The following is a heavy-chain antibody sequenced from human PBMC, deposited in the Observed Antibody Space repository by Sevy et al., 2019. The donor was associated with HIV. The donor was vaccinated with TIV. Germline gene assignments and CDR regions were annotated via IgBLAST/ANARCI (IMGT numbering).Heavy chain of an antibody. CDR1: GFIFSNFD. Sequence: GGSLRLSCTVSGFIFSNFDMHWVRQAPGKGLEWVAVTSYDGSHKYYADSVKGRFIVSRDNSRNILSLEMSSLTRDDTAVYYCARGENDDEFFQYWGQGTLVTVSS. V-gene: IGHV3-30*04. CDR2: TSYDGSHK. J-gene: IGHJ1*01. D-gene: IGHD1-26*01. CDR3: ARGENDDEFFQY.